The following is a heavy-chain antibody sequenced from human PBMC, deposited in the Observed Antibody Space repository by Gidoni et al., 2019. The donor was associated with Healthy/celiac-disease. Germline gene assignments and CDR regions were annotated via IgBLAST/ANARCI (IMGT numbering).Heavy chain of an antibody. CDR1: GFTFSSYA. V-gene: IGHV3-23*01. J-gene: IGHJ3*02. Sequence: EVQLLESGGGLVQPGGSLRLSCAASGFTFSSYAMSWVRQAPGKGLEWVSAISGSGGSTYYADSVKGRFTISRDNSKNTLYLQMNSLRAEDTAVYYCAKDLRAGTTGVGAFDIWGQGTMVTVSS. CDR2: ISGSGGST. CDR3: AKDLRAGTTGVGAFDI. D-gene: IGHD6-19*01.